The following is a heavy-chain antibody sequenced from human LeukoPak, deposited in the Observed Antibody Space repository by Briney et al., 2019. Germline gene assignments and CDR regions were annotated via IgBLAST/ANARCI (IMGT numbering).Heavy chain of an antibody. CDR3: ARSIVTPRDAAFDI. J-gene: IGHJ3*02. V-gene: IGHV3-48*04. Sequence: PGGSLRLSCAASGFTFSSYSMNWVRQAPGKGLEWVSYISSSSSTIYYADSVKGRFTISRDNAKNSLYLQMNSLRAEDTAVYYCARSIVTPRDAAFDIWGQGTMVTVSS. D-gene: IGHD2-21*01. CDR2: ISSSSSTI. CDR1: GFTFSSYS.